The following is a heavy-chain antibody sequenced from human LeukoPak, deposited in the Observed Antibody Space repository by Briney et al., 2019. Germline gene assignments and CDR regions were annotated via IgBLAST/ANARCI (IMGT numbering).Heavy chain of an antibody. CDR3: AKDGSNWDLYYPYYMDV. J-gene: IGHJ6*03. Sequence: PGGSLRLSCAASGFTFSSYAMSWVRQAPGKGLEWVSAISGSGGSTYYADSVKGRFTISRDNSKNTVFLHMSGLGAEDTAIYYCAKDGSNWDLYYPYYMDVWGKGTTVTVSS. CDR1: GFTFSSYA. CDR2: ISGSGGST. D-gene: IGHD1-26*01. V-gene: IGHV3-23*01.